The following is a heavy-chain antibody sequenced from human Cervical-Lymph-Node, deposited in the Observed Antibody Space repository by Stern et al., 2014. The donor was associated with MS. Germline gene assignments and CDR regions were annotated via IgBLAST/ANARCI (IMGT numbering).Heavy chain of an antibody. D-gene: IGHD5-12*01. V-gene: IGHV3-33*01. Sequence: VQLVESGGGVVQPGRSLRLSCAASGFTFSSYGMHWVRQAPGKGLEWVAVIGYDESNKYYADSVKGRFTISRDNSKNTLYLQMNSLRAEDTAVYYCARVLSGYDSPDYWGQGTLVTVSS. CDR3: ARVLSGYDSPDY. J-gene: IGHJ4*02. CDR1: GFTFSSYG. CDR2: IGYDESNK.